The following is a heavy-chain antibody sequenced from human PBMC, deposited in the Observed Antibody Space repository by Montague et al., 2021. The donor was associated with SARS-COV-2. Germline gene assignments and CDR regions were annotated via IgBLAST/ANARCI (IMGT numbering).Heavy chain of an antibody. CDR2: INKSGRA. CDR3: ACVAGGYYHDSSGYFDY. CDR1: GGSFSGYY. V-gene: IGHV4-34*01. D-gene: IGHD3-22*01. Sequence: SETLSLTCAVYGGSFSGYYWSWIRQPPGKGLEWIGEINKSGRANYNPSLKSRVTLSVATSKKQTPLKLSSMTAADTAVYYCACVAGGYYHDSSGYFDYWGQGTLVTVSS. J-gene: IGHJ4*02.